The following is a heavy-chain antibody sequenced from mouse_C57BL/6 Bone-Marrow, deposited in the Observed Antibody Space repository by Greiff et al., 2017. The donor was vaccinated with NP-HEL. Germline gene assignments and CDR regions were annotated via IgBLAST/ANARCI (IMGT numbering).Heavy chain of an antibody. Sequence: VQLQQSGAELVKPGASVKLSCTASGFNIKDYYMHWVKQGTEQGLEWIGRINPEDGETTYAPKFQGKATIIADKSSNTAYLQLRGLRAEDTAVYYCARHGSSWYFDVWGTGTTVTVSS. J-gene: IGHJ1*03. V-gene: IGHV14-2*01. D-gene: IGHD1-1*01. CDR1: GFNIKDYY. CDR2: INPEDGET. CDR3: ARHGSSWYFDV.